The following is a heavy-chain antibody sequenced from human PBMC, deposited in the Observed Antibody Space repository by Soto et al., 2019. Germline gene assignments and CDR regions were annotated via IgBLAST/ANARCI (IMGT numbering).Heavy chain of an antibody. D-gene: IGHD3-22*01. Sequence: GESLKISCKASGYSFSFYWIGWVRRMPGKGLEWMAIMYPDDSDIRYSPSFEAHVTISADKSTSTAFLQWSSLKASDTAMYYCATAYVYDFENSNYYRDAFDIWGQGTLVT. CDR1: GYSFSFYW. CDR3: ATAYVYDFENSNYYRDAFDI. CDR2: MYPDDSDI. J-gene: IGHJ3*02. V-gene: IGHV5-51*01.